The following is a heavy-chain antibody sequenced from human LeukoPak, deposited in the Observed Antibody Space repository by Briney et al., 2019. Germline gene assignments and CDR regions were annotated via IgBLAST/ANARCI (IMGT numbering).Heavy chain of an antibody. CDR1: GFTFTSYY. V-gene: IGHV1-46*01. D-gene: IGHD2-21*02. J-gene: IGHJ4*02. CDR3: ARGASAIVVVTAIRLGVGPIDY. CDR2: INPSGGST. Sequence: PGGSLRLSCAASGFTFTSYYLHWVRQAPGQGLEWMGIINPSGGSTSYAQKFQGRVTMTRDTSTSTVYMELSSLRSEDTAVYYCARGASAIVVVTAIRLGVGPIDYWGQGTLVTVSS.